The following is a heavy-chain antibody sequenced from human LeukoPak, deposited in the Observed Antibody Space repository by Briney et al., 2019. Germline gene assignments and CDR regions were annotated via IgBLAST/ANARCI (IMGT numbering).Heavy chain of an antibody. V-gene: IGHV5-51*01. Sequence: GESLKISFKGSGYTFSNSWIGWVRQMPGKGVEWMGIINPGDSDTRYSPSFQGQVTFSVDKSISTAYLQWSSLKASDTAMYYCAKYEGLCSGARCYSSHFDYWGQGTLVTVSS. CDR1: GYTFSNSW. CDR3: AKYEGLCSGARCYSSHFDY. D-gene: IGHD2-15*01. CDR2: INPGDSDT. J-gene: IGHJ4*02.